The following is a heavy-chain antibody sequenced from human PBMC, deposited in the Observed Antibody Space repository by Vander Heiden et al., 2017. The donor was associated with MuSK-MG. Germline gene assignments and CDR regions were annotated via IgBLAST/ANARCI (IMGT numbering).Heavy chain of an antibody. Sequence: QVQLVESGGGLVKPGGSLRLSCAASGFPFSDHYMGWFRQAPGKGLEWVSYISSSSSYTNYADSVKGRFTISRDNAKNSLYLQMNSLRAEDTAVYYCARYTLGDYYYYYGMDVWGQGTTVTVSS. D-gene: IGHD2-15*01. V-gene: IGHV3-11*06. J-gene: IGHJ6*02. CDR2: ISSSSSYT. CDR1: GFPFSDHY. CDR3: ARYTLGDYYYYYGMDV.